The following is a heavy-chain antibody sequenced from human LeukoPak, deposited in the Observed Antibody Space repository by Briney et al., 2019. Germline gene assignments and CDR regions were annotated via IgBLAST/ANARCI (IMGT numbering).Heavy chain of an antibody. CDR2: INHSGST. V-gene: IGHV4-34*01. CDR1: GGSFSGYY. CDR3: ASGSESWFDP. Sequence: SETLSLTCAVYGGSFSGYYWSWIRQPPGKGLERIGEINHSGSTNYNPSLKSRVTISVDTSKNQFSLRLSSVTAADTAVYYCASGSESWFDPWGQGTLVTVSS. J-gene: IGHJ5*02. D-gene: IGHD6-19*01.